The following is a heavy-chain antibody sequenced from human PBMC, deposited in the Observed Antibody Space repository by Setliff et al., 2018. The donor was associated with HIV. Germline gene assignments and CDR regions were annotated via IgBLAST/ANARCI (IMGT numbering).Heavy chain of an antibody. CDR3: ARALPTNYYGSDNWFDP. Sequence: SETLSLTCAVSGDSITSGYYWGWIRQSPGKGLEWIGSIYYSGSTYYSPSLKSRVSMSIDTSKDQFSLKLRFMTAADMGVYYCARALPTNYYGSDNWFDPWGQGTLVTVSS. CDR1: GDSITSGYY. D-gene: IGHD3-10*01. CDR2: IYYSGST. J-gene: IGHJ5*02. V-gene: IGHV4-38-2*01.